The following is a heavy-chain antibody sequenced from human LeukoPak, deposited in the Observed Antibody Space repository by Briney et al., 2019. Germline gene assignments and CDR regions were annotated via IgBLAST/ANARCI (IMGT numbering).Heavy chain of an antibody. CDR3: ARKLWHRNDC. Sequence: PGGSLRLSCAASGFTFSDHAMHWVRQAPGKGLEWVSAVGIAADTFYPGSVKGRFTVSRDNFRNTLYLQMNSLRAEDTALYYCARKLWHRNDCWGQGTLVTVSS. V-gene: IGHV3-13*01. CDR1: GFTFSDHA. CDR2: VGIAADT. D-gene: IGHD3-16*01. J-gene: IGHJ4*02.